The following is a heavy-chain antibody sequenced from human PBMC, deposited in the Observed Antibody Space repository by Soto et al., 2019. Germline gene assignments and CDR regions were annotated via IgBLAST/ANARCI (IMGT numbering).Heavy chain of an antibody. D-gene: IGHD4-17*01. CDR2: ISGSGGST. V-gene: IGHV3-23*01. Sequence: EVQLLESGGGLVQPGGSLRVSCAASGFTFSSYAMSWVRQAPGKGLEWVSVISGSGGSTYFADSVKGRFTVSRDNSKNPLYLQMGSLRAEDTAVYYWARYGGYGWFEPWGQGTLVTVSS. CDR3: ARYGGYGWFEP. J-gene: IGHJ5*02. CDR1: GFTFSSYA.